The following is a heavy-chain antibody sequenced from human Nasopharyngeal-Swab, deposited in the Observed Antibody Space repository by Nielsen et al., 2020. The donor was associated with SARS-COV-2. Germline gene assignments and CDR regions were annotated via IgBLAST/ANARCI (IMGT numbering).Heavy chain of an antibody. V-gene: IGHV3-21*06. CDR3: ARRGDSSSWYPGDAFDI. CDR2: ISSSSGYI. CDR1: GFPFNSYS. D-gene: IGHD6-13*01. Sequence: GESLKISCAASGFPFNSYSMSWVRQAPGKGLEWVSYISSSSGYIYFADSLKGRFTVSRDNAKNSLYLEMNSLRAEDTAVYYCARRGDSSSWYPGDAFDIWGQGTMVTVSS. J-gene: IGHJ3*02.